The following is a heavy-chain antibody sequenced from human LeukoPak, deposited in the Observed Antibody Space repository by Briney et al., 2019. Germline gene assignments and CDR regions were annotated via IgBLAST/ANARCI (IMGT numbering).Heavy chain of an antibody. CDR2: IIPIFGTA. D-gene: IGHD3-22*01. Sequence: SVKVSCKASGGTFSSYAISWVRQAPGQGLEWMGGIIPIFGTANYAQKFQGRVTITADESTSTAYTELSSLRSEDTAVYYCARVGYYYDSSGYYVFDYWGQGTLVTVSS. CDR1: GGTFSSYA. CDR3: ARVGYYYDSSGYYVFDY. V-gene: IGHV1-69*13. J-gene: IGHJ4*02.